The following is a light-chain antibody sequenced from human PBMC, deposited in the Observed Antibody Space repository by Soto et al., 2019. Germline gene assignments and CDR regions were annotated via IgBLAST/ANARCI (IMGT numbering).Light chain of an antibody. J-gene: IGKJ4*01. Sequence: IQLTRSPSSLAASLGDRVTITCRASQGISSYLGWYQQKPGKAPNLLIYDASTLHSGVPSRFRGGGSGTDFTLTISSLQPEDFETYYCQQVNVYPSTFGGGTKVDIK. CDR1: QGISSY. V-gene: IGKV1-9*01. CDR2: DAS. CDR3: QQVNVYPST.